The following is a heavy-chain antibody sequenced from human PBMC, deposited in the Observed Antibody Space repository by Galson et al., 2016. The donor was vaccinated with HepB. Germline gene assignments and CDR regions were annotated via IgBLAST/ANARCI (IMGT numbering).Heavy chain of an antibody. V-gene: IGHV1-46*01. J-gene: IGHJ6*02. CDR1: DSTFSKDY. CDR2: IHPSGAYT. CDR3: ARPKWGYYYGMDV. D-gene: IGHD1-26*01. Sequence: SVKVSCKASDSTFSKDYIHWVRQAPGQGLQWLGTIHPSGAYTTYAQRFDGRVTMTRDTATNTVYMELRALTSKDTAVYYCARPKWGYYYGMDVWGQGTTVTVSS.